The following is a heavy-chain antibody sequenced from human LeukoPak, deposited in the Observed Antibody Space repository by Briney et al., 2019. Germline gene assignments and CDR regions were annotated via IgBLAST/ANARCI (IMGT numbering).Heavy chain of an antibody. Sequence: SETLSLTCTVSGGSISSGGYYWSWIRQPPGKGLEWIGYIYHSGSTYYNPSLKSRVTISVDRSKNQFSLKLSSVTAADTAVYYCARLSGGGYDILTGYPLDYYYYGMDVWGQGTTVTVSS. CDR3: ARLSGGGYDILTGYPLDYYYYGMDV. J-gene: IGHJ6*02. D-gene: IGHD3-9*01. CDR2: IYHSGST. CDR1: GGSISSGGYY. V-gene: IGHV4-30-2*01.